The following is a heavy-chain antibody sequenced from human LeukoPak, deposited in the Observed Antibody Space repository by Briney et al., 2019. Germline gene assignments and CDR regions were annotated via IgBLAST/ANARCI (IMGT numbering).Heavy chain of an antibody. Sequence: ASVKVSCKASGYTFTNYYMYWVRQAPGQGLEWMGVINPTGGSTSYAQKFQGRVTMTRDTSTSTVYMELSSLRSEDTAVYYCARERIAARQLFDYWGQGTLVTVSS. D-gene: IGHD6-6*01. CDR2: INPTGGST. CDR3: ARERIAARQLFDY. V-gene: IGHV1-46*01. CDR1: GYTFTNYY. J-gene: IGHJ4*02.